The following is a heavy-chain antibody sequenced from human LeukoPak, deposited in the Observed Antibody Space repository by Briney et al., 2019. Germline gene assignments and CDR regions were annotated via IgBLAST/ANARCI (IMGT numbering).Heavy chain of an antibody. D-gene: IGHD6-13*01. CDR3: ARGPSDSSSWYGLDS. Sequence: GGSLTLSCAASGFTFSDHWVHWVRQAPGKGLVWVSRINNDGTTTTYADSVKGRFTISRDNAENTVYLHISSLRAEDTAVYYCARGPSDSSSWYGLDSWGQGTLVIVSA. CDR2: INNDGTTT. V-gene: IGHV3-74*01. CDR1: GFTFSDHW. J-gene: IGHJ4*02.